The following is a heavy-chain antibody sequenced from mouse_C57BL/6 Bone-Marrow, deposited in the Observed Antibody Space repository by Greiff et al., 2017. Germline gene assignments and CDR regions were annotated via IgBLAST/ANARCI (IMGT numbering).Heavy chain of an antibody. Sequence: ESGPGLVKPSQSLSLTCSVTGYSITSGYYWNWIRQFPGNKLEWMGYISYDGSNNYNPSLKNRISITRDTSKNQFFLKLNSVTTEDTATYYCARGGNYAWYFDVLCTGTTVTVSS. CDR1: GYSITSGYY. J-gene: IGHJ1*03. V-gene: IGHV3-6*01. CDR3: ARGGNYAWYFDV. CDR2: ISYDGSN. D-gene: IGHD2-1*01.